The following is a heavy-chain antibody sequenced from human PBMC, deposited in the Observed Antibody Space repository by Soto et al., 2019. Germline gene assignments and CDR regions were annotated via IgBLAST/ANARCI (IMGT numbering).Heavy chain of an antibody. J-gene: IGHJ3*02. CDR1: GYTFTSYY. CDR2: INPSGGST. D-gene: IGHD3-9*01. CDR3: ARRRDILTGYADDAFDI. Sequence: GASVKVSCEACGYTFTSYYMHLVRQAPGQGLEWMGIINPSGGSTSYAQKFQGRVTMTREMSTSTVYMELSSLRSEDTAVYYCARRRDILTGYADDAFDIWGQGTMVTVSS. V-gene: IGHV1-46*01.